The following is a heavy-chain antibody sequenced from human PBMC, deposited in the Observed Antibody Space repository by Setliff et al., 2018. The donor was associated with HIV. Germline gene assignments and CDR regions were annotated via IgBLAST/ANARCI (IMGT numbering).Heavy chain of an antibody. CDR3: TRHRGSFDY. Sequence: GGSLRLSCAASGFRFSDAWMAWVRQAPGQGLEWVGRIKSKTDGGTTDVAAHVKGRFIISREDSKNMVFLEMDSPRTEDTAIYYCTRHRGSFDYWGLGTLVTVSS. CDR2: IKSKTDGGTT. CDR1: GFRFSDAW. J-gene: IGHJ4*02. D-gene: IGHD1-26*01. V-gene: IGHV3-15*01.